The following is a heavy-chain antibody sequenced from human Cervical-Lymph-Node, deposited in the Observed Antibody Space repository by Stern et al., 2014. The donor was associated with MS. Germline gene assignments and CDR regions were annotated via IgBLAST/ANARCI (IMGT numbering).Heavy chain of an antibody. Sequence: VQLVESGPGLAKPSQSLSLTCPVSGASIVTGSPYWSCLRPHPGNGLEWIGYIYHTGSTNYNPSLKSRVTLSIDTSKNQFSLNLSSVTGADTAVYYCARDSGYPDYWGQGTLVTVSS. CDR2: IYHTGST. D-gene: IGHD3-22*01. J-gene: IGHJ4*02. V-gene: IGHV4-31*03. CDR1: GASIVTGSPY. CDR3: ARDSGYPDY.